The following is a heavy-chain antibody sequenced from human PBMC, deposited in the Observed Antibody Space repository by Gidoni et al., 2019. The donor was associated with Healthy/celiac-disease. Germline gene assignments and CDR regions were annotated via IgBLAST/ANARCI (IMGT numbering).Heavy chain of an antibody. V-gene: IGHV3-33*01. J-gene: IGHJ3*02. CDR1: GFTFSSYG. D-gene: IGHD4-17*01. CDR3: ARDASYGDYVEELDI. Sequence: QVQLVESGGGVVQPGRSLRLSCAASGFTFSSYGMHWVRQAPGKGLEWVAVIWYDGSNKYYADSVKGRFTISRDNSKNTLYLQMNSLRAEDTAVYYCARDASYGDYVEELDIWGQGTMVTVSS. CDR2: IWYDGSNK.